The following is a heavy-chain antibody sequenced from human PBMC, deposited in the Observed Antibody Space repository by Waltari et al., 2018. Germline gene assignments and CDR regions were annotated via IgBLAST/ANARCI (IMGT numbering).Heavy chain of an antibody. J-gene: IGHJ3*02. V-gene: IGHV3-30*01. Sequence: VQLVESGGNLVQPGQSLRLSCAASGFTFSSYALHWVRQAPGKGLEWVAVISYDGSNKYYADSVKGRFTISRDNSKNTLYLQMNSLRAEDTAVYYCARSTVVTPEAFDIWGQGTMVTVSS. CDR2: ISYDGSNK. D-gene: IGHD4-17*01. CDR3: ARSTVVTPEAFDI. CDR1: GFTFSSYA.